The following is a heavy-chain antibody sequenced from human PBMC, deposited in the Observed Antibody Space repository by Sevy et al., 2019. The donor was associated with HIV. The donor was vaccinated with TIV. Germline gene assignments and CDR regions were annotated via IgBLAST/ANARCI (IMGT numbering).Heavy chain of an antibody. CDR2: INPDNGGT. CDR3: ARGDAAWQSLDY. V-gene: IGHV1-2*04. J-gene: IGHJ4*02. Sequence: ASVKVSCKASGYTFTGYYMHWVRQTPGQGLEWMGWINPDNGGTNYAQNFQGWVTMTRETSISTVYMEMSRLRSDDTAVYDCARGDAAWQSLDYWGRGTLVTVSS. D-gene: IGHD2-15*01. CDR1: GYTFTGYY.